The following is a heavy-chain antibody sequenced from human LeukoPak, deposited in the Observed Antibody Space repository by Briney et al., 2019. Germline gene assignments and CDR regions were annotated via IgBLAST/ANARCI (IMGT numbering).Heavy chain of an antibody. J-gene: IGHJ4*02. D-gene: IGHD3-10*01. V-gene: IGHV4-39*01. CDR1: GGSISSSSYY. CDR3: ARRTPPKGGSGSYHDY. CDR2: IYYSGST. Sequence: PSETLSLTCTVSGGSISSSSYYWGWIRQPPGTGLEWIGSIYYSGSTYYNPSLKSRVTISVDTSKNQFSLKLSSVTAADTAVYYCARRTPPKGGSGSYHDYWGQGTLVTVSS.